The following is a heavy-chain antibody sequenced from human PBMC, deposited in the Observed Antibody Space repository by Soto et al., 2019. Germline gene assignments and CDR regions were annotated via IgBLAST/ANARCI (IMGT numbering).Heavy chain of an antibody. CDR2: MLHSGTT. V-gene: IGHV4-4*02. J-gene: IGHJ3*01. CDR1: GDSISSPKW. Sequence: QVQLQESGPGLVKPSGTLSLTCAVSGDSISSPKWWTWVRQPPGKGLEWIGDMLHSGTTNYNPSLKSRVHISVDKAKNQFSLNLYSVTAADTAVYYCAYSPGWYRHDLWGPGTLVIVSS. D-gene: IGHD2-15*01. CDR3: AYSPGWYRHDL.